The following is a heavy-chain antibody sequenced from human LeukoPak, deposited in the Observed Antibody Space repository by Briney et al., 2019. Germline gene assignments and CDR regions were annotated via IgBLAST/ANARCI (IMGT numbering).Heavy chain of an antibody. CDR2: ISSSSSYI. D-gene: IGHD3-22*01. J-gene: IGHJ4*02. CDR3: ARDSDSSGYCDY. CDR1: GFTFSTYA. V-gene: IGHV3-21*01. Sequence: GGSLRLSCAASGFTFSTYAMNWVRQAPGKGLEWVSSISSSSSYIYYADSVKGRFTISRDNAKNSLYLQMNSLRAEDTAVYYCARDSDSSGYCDYWGQGTLITVSS.